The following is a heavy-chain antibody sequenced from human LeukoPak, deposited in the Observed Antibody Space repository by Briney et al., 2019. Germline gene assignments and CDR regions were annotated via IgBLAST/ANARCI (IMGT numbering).Heavy chain of an antibody. V-gene: IGHV3-66*02. J-gene: IGHJ4*02. Sequence: PGGSLRLSCAASGFTVSSNYMSWVRQAPGKGLEWVSVIYSGGSTYYADSVKGRFTISRDNSKNTLYLQMNSLRAEDTAVYYCASTTYYDFWSGYYGNDYWGQGTLVTVSS. CDR2: IYSGGST. CDR1: GFTVSSNY. D-gene: IGHD3-3*01. CDR3: ASTTYYDFWSGYYGNDY.